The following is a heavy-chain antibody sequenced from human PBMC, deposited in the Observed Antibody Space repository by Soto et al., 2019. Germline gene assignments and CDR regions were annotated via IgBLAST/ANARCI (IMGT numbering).Heavy chain of an antibody. CDR1: GGPLSSSNW. CDR2: IYHSGST. Sequence: TSETLSLTCAVSGGPLSSSNWWSWVRPSPGKGLEWIGEIYHSGSTNYNPSLKSRVTISVDKSKNQFSLKLNSVTAADTAVYYCARERPNGYGMDVWGQGTTVTVSS. J-gene: IGHJ6*02. CDR3: ARERPNGYGMDV. V-gene: IGHV4-4*02. D-gene: IGHD2-8*01.